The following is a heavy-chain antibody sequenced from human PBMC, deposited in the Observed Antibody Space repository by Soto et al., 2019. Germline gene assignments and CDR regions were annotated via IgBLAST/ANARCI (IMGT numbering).Heavy chain of an antibody. CDR3: AGLLLLDQPYYDIDV. CDR1: GYSFTSYW. Sequence: GESLKISCKGSGYSFTSYWIGWVRQMPGKGLEWMGIIYPGDSDTRYSPSFQGQVTISADKSISTAYLQWSSLKASDTAMYYCAGLLLLDQPYYDIDVWGQGTTVTVSS. D-gene: IGHD2-15*01. J-gene: IGHJ6*02. V-gene: IGHV5-51*01. CDR2: IYPGDSDT.